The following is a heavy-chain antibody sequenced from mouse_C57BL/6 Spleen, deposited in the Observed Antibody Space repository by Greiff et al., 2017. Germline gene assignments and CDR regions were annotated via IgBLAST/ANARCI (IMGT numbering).Heavy chain of an antibody. J-gene: IGHJ4*01. Sequence: QVQLQQSGPELVKPGASVKISCKASGYAFSSSWMNWVKQRPGKGLEWIGRIYPGDGDTNYNGKFKGKATLTADKSSSTAYMQLSSLTSEDSAVYFCARGGGITTVVATENAMDYWGQGTSVTVSS. CDR2: IYPGDGDT. V-gene: IGHV1-82*01. CDR3: ARGGGITTVVATENAMDY. D-gene: IGHD1-1*01. CDR1: GYAFSSSW.